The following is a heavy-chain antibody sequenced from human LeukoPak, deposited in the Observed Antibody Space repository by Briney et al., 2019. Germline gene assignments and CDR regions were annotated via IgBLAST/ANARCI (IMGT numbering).Heavy chain of an antibody. J-gene: IGHJ6*02. CDR3: ARGGIPYGMDV. D-gene: IGHD1-26*01. Sequence: PGGSLRLSCAASGFTFSSYGMNWVRQAPGKGLEWVSSISSSSSYIYYADSVKGRFTISRDNAKNSLYLQMNGLRAEDTAVYYCARGGIPYGMDVWGQGTTVTVSS. CDR1: GFTFSSYG. V-gene: IGHV3-21*01. CDR2: ISSSSSYI.